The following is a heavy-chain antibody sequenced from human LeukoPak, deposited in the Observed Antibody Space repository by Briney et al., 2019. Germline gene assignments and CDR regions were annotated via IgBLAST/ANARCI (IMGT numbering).Heavy chain of an antibody. J-gene: IGHJ4*02. V-gene: IGHV3-30*04. D-gene: IGHD3-9*01. CDR3: ARDKTPVDWYYLDY. CDR1: GFTFSSYA. CDR2: ISYDGSNK. Sequence: GGPPRHSRAASGFTFSSYAMHWVRPAPGKGLGWGAVISYDGSNKYYADSVKGRFTISRDNSKNTLYLQMNSLRAEDRAVYYCARDKTPVDWYYLDYWGQGTLVTVSS.